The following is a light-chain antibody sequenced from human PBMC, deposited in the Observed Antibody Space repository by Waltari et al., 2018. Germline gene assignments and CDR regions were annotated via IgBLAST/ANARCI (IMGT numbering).Light chain of an antibody. Sequence: QSALTQPASVSGSPGQSITISCTGTSDDIGNYRYVSWYQQHSGRAPKLILYEVTNRPSGVSDRFSGSKSGNTASLTNSGLQTEDEADYYCAAYASANTLLFGGGTQLTVL. V-gene: IGLV2-14*01. J-gene: IGLJ2*01. CDR1: SDDIGNYRY. CDR2: EVT. CDR3: AAYASANTLL.